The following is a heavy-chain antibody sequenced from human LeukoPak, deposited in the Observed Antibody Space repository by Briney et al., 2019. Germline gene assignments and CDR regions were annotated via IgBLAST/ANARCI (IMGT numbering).Heavy chain of an antibody. D-gene: IGHD3-22*01. Sequence: PSETLSLTCTVSGGSISSSSYYWVWIRQPPGKGLEGIGSIYYSGSTYYNPSLKSRVTISVDTSKNPFSLPLTYVTAADTAVYYCARHPMIVVVINEYYSYLDVWGKGNPVTASS. V-gene: IGHV4-39*01. CDR3: ARHPMIVVVINEYYSYLDV. CDR2: IYYSGST. J-gene: IGHJ6*03. CDR1: GGSISSSSYY.